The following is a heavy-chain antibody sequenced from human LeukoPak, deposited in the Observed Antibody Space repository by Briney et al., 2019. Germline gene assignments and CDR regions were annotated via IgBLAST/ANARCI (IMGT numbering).Heavy chain of an antibody. V-gene: IGHV4-39*01. D-gene: IGHD5-18*01. CDR2: IYYSGST. J-gene: IGHJ4*02. CDR1: GGSISSSSYY. Sequence: SETLSLTCTVSGGSISSSSYYWGWIRQPPGKGLEWIGSIYYSGSTYYNPSLKSRVTISVDTSKNQFSLKLGSVTAADTAVYYCARHVPPNTAMVRNWGQGTLVTVSS. CDR3: ARHVPPNTAMVRN.